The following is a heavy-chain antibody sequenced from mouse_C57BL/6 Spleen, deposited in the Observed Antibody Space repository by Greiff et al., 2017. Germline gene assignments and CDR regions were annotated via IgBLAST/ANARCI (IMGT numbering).Heavy chain of an antibody. CDR2: INPGSGGT. V-gene: IGHV1-54*01. Sequence: QVQLQQSGAELVRPGTSVKVSCKASGYAFTNYLIEWVKQRPGQGLEWIGVINPGSGGTNYNEKFKGKATLTADKSSSTAYMQLSSLTSDDSAVYFCARVEDYDYYAMDYWGQGTSVTVSS. CDR1: GYAFTNYL. J-gene: IGHJ4*01. CDR3: ARVEDYDYYAMDY. D-gene: IGHD2-4*01.